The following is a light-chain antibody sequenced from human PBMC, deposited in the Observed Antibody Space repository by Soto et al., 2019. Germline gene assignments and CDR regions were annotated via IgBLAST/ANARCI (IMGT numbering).Light chain of an antibody. CDR3: LLHYGGAQPWV. CDR2: STS. CDR1: TGAVTSGYY. J-gene: IGLJ3*02. Sequence: QAVVTQEPSLTVSPGGTVTLTCASSTGAVTSGYYPSWFQQKPGQAPRALIYSTSYKHSWTPARFSGSLLGGKAALTLSGVQPEDEADYYCLLHYGGAQPWVFGGGTKVTVL. V-gene: IGLV7-43*01.